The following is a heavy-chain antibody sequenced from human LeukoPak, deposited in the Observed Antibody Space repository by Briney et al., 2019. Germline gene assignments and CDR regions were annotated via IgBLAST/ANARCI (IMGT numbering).Heavy chain of an antibody. CDR1: GYTFTSYA. V-gene: IGHV1-3*01. D-gene: IGHD3-9*01. CDR3: AREGNDILTGYYDNWFDP. J-gene: IGHJ5*02. Sequence: ASVKVSCKASGYTFTSYAMHWVRQAPGQRLEWMGWINAGNGNTKYSQKFQGRVTITRDTSASTAYMELSSLRSGDTAVYYCAREGNDILTGYYDNWFDPWGQGTLVTVSS. CDR2: INAGNGNT.